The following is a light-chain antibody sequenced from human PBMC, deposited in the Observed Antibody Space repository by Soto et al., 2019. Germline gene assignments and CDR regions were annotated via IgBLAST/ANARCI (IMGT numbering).Light chain of an antibody. V-gene: IGKV3-15*01. CDR2: GAS. J-gene: IGKJ2*01. CDR1: QNVASN. Sequence: EIVMTQSPASLSVSPGDEATVSCRASQNVASNLAWYQQKPGQGPRLIIHGASTRAAAVPARFSGSGSGTDLTLTISSLQSEDFAVYYCQQYHNWPPQYTFGQGTKLQIK. CDR3: QQYHNWPPQYT.